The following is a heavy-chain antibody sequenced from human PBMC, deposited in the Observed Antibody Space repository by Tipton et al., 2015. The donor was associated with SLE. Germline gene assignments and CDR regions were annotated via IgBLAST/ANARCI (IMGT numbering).Heavy chain of an antibody. CDR3: ARGRTSWSDFDY. J-gene: IGHJ4*02. Sequence: TLSLTCTVSGGSISSYYWSRIRQPPGKGLEWIGEINHSGSTNYNPPLKSRVTISVGTSKNQFSLKLSSVTAADTAVYYCARGRTSWSDFDYWGQGTLVTVSS. CDR2: INHSGST. D-gene: IGHD3-3*01. V-gene: IGHV4-34*01. CDR1: GGSISSYY.